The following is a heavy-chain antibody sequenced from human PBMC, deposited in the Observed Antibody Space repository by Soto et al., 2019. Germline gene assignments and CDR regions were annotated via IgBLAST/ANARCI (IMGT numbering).Heavy chain of an antibody. Sequence: XGSLRLSCVAAGFNMSGSAVHWVRQASGKGLEWIGRIRSKPNKFATTYGASMQGRLSFSRDDSKNTAYLQMNSLKTEDTAVYYCASVRLFGVVFDYWGRGTLVTVSS. CDR2: IRSKPNKFAT. J-gene: IGHJ4*02. CDR1: GFNMSGSA. V-gene: IGHV3-73*01. D-gene: IGHD3-3*01. CDR3: ASVRLFGVVFDY.